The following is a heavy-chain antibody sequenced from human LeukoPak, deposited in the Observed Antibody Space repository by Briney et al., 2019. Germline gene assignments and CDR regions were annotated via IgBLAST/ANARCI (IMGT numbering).Heavy chain of an antibody. CDR1: GFTFRSYW. CDR2: INSDGSST. V-gene: IGHV3-74*01. Sequence: GGSLRLSCGASGFTFRSYWMHWVRQAPGKGLVWVSRINSDGSSTSYADSVKGRFTISRDNAKNTLYLQMNSLRAEDTAVYYCATGLDSGGYYGFDYWGQGTLVTVSS. J-gene: IGHJ4*02. CDR3: ATGLDSGGYYGFDY. D-gene: IGHD3-22*01.